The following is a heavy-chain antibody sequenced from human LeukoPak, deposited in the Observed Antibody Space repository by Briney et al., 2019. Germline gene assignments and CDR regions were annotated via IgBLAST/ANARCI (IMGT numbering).Heavy chain of an antibody. CDR3: ARDVPYSSGWYNY. CDR1: GGSFSGYY. Sequence: KSSETLSLTCAVYGGSFSGYYWSWIRQPPGKGMEWIGEINHSGSTNYNPSLKSRVTISVDTSKNQFSLKLSSVTAPDTAVYYCARDVPYSSGWYNYWGQGTLVTVSS. V-gene: IGHV4-34*01. J-gene: IGHJ4*02. CDR2: INHSGST. D-gene: IGHD6-19*01.